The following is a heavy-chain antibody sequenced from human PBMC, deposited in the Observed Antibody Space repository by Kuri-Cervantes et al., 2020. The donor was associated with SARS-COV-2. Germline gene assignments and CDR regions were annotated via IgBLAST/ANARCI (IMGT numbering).Heavy chain of an antibody. Sequence: SVKVSCKASGYTFTSYGISWVRQAPGQGLEWMGGIIPIFGIANYAQKFQGRVTITADTSTSTAYMELRSLRSDDTAVYYCARDRYSSGWFPSRDQTFDYWGQGTLVTVSS. J-gene: IGHJ4*02. CDR3: ARDRYSSGWFPSRDQTFDY. CDR2: IIPIFGIA. CDR1: GYTFTSYG. V-gene: IGHV1-69*10. D-gene: IGHD6-19*01.